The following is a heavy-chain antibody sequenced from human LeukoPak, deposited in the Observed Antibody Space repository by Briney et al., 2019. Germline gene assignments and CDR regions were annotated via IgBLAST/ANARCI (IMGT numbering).Heavy chain of an antibody. CDR3: AKGKTFYGSGSYSDC. CDR1: GFIFADYA. J-gene: IGHJ4*02. Sequence: GGSLRLSCVASGFIFADYAVHWVHQVPGKGLEWVSLISGDGGSTYYADSVKGRFTISRDNSENSLYLQMNSLRTEDTALYYCAKGKTFYGSGSYSDCWGQGTLVTVSS. CDR2: ISGDGGST. D-gene: IGHD3-10*01. V-gene: IGHV3-43*02.